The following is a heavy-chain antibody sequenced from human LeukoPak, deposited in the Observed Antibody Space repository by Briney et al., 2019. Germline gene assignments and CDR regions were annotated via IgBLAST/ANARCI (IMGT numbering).Heavy chain of an antibody. V-gene: IGHV3-23*01. CDR1: GFTFSSYA. Sequence: GGSLRLSCAASGFTFSSYAMSWVRQAPGKGLEWVSAISGSGGSTYYADSVKGRFTISRDNSKNTLYLQMNSLRAEDTAVYYCAKTNSPYSGSYYVDYWGQGTLVTVSS. CDR2: ISGSGGST. D-gene: IGHD1-26*01. J-gene: IGHJ4*02. CDR3: AKTNSPYSGSYYVDY.